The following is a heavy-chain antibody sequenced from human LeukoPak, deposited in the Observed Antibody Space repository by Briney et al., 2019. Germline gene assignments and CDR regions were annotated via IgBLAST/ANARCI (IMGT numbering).Heavy chain of an antibody. J-gene: IGHJ5*02. CDR1: GFTFSSYS. V-gene: IGHV3-21*05. CDR2: ISSSGRFT. Sequence: TGGSLRLSCAASGFTFSSYSMNWVRQAPGKGLEWVSYISSSGRFTNYADSVKGRFTISKDNAKNSLFLQMNSLRAEDTAVYYCVRDGSSWYHWGQGTLVTVSS. D-gene: IGHD6-13*01. CDR3: VRDGSSWYH.